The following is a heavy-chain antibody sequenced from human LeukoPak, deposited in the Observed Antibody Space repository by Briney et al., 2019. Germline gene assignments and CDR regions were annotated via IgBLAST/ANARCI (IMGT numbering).Heavy chain of an antibody. J-gene: IGHJ4*02. CDR1: GASISNNYFY. V-gene: IGHV4-39*01. Sequence: PSETLSLTCSVSGASISNNYFYWAWIRQPPGKGLELIGYVHYSGSSFYNSSLKSRVTVSADTSRNQFSLSLTSVTAADTAMYYCATLGLLRGAGFNLATHFDFWGQGTLVAVPS. CDR2: VHYSGSS. D-gene: IGHD1-26*01. CDR3: ATLGLLRGAGFNLATHFDF.